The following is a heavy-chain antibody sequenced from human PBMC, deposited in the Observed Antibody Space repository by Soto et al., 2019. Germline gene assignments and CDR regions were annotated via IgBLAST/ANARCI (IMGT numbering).Heavy chain of an antibody. Sequence: GASVKVSCKASGYGFINNYIHWVRQAPGQGLEWMGVINPRDVRTTYAQKFQGRVTVTSDTSTSTVYMELSSLRVEDTAMYYCGRSLGIAVGSGGWGENYFDRWGQGTLVNVVS. CDR3: GRSLGIAVGSGGWGENYFDR. CDR1: GYGFINNY. D-gene: IGHD6-19*01. V-gene: IGHV1-46*01. CDR2: INPRDVRT. J-gene: IGHJ4*02.